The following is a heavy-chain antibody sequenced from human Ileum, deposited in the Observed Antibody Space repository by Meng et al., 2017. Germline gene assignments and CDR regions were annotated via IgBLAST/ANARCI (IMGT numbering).Heavy chain of an antibody. J-gene: IGHJ4*02. Sequence: GESLKISCAGSGLTFINHWMSWVRQAPGKGLEWVANIKPDGSEKDYVDPVKGRFTISRDNAKNSVHLQMNSLTVEDTVVYYCATRVPDSAWYGVFDYWGLGTLVTVSS. CDR1: GLTFINHW. CDR3: ATRVPDSAWYGVFDY. V-gene: IGHV3-7*01. D-gene: IGHD6-19*01. CDR2: IKPDGSEK.